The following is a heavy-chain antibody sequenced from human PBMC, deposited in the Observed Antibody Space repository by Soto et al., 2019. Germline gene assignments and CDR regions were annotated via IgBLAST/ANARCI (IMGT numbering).Heavy chain of an antibody. CDR1: GFTFSSYG. J-gene: IGHJ4*02. D-gene: IGHD3-22*01. CDR3: AKTDDDRSGPDY. CDR2: ISYDGSNK. V-gene: IGHV3-30*18. Sequence: QVQLVESGGGVVQPGRSLRLSCAASGFTFSSYGMHWVRQAPGKGLEWVAVISYDGSNKYYADSVKGRFTISRDNSKNTLYLQMNSLRAEDTAVYYCAKTDDDRSGPDYWGQGTLVTVSS.